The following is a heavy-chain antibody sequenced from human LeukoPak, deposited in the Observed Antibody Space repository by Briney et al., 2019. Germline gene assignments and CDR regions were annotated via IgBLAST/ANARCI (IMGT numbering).Heavy chain of an antibody. CDR2: IDWDDDK. CDR1: GFALSSSGMC. CDR3: ARDSGNYDYYYFGMDV. J-gene: IGHJ6*02. D-gene: IGHD1-26*01. V-gene: IGHV2-70*01. Sequence: GPALVKPTQTLTLTCTFSGFALSSSGMCVSWIRQPPGKALEWLALIDWDDDKYYSTSLKTRLTISKDTSKSQVVLTMTNMDPVDTATYFCARDSGNYDYYYFGMDVWGQGTTVTVSS.